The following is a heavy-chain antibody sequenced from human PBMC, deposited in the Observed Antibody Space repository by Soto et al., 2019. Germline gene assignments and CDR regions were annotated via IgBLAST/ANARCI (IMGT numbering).Heavy chain of an antibody. CDR1: GFNISGSA. CDR2: IRSKPNKFAT. CDR3: ASVRLFGVVFDY. J-gene: IGHJ4*02. V-gene: IGHV3-73*01. D-gene: IGHD3-3*01. Sequence: GALRLSCVSSGFNISGSAVHWVRQASGKGLEWIGRIRSKPNKFATTYGASMQGRLSFSRDDSKNTVYLQMNSLKTEDTAVYYCASVRLFGVVFDYWGRGTLVTVSS.